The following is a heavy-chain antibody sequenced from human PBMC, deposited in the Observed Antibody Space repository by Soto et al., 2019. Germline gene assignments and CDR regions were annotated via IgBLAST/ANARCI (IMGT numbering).Heavy chain of an antibody. V-gene: IGHV3-23*01. D-gene: IGHD6-13*01. CDR1: GFTFANYG. J-gene: IGHJ4*02. Sequence: GGSLRLSCATSGFTFANYGMGWFLQAPGEGGEWGSARISSGANTYYADSGRGRFTISIDKSKNKLYLQMNSLSTEDTAVYYCAKEAGSMHHFAYWGQGTLVTVSS. CDR3: AKEAGSMHHFAY. CDR2: RISSGANT.